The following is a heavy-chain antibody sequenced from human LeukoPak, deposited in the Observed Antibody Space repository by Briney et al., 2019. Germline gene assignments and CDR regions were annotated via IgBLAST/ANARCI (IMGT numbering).Heavy chain of an antibody. Sequence: PSETLSLTCTVSGGSLTIGHYYWAWMRQQPGKGLEWIGYIHPSGITDYNPSLQSRVTMSLDTSQNQFSLKLTSVTAADTAIYYCARGQDAFKTGYWGQGTLVTVSS. J-gene: IGHJ4*02. CDR2: IHPSGIT. V-gene: IGHV4-31*03. CDR1: GGSLTIGHYY. CDR3: ARGQDAFKTGY. D-gene: IGHD5-24*01.